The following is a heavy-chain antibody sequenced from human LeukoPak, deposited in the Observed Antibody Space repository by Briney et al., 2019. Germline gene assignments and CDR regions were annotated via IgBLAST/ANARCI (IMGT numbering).Heavy chain of an antibody. CDR1: GFTIGDYA. CDR2: ISGSGGNT. Sequence: GRSLRLSCTASGFTIGDYAMSWVRQAPGKGLEWVSSISGSGGNTFYADSVKGRFTISRDNSKNTLYLQMNSLRAEDTAAYHCAKGRNEDGDAALNYWGQGTLVTVSS. D-gene: IGHD4-17*01. V-gene: IGHV3-23*01. CDR3: AKGRNEDGDAALNY. J-gene: IGHJ4*02.